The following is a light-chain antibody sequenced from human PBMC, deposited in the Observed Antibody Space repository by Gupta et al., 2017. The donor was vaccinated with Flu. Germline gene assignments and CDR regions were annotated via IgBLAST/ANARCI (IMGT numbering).Light chain of an antibody. Sequence: QSVLPQPLTASAPPGQRVTISCSGSSSSIGSNNVTWYQQLPVTAPKLLIYSNNQRPSGVPDRFSGSKSGTSAAVAIIGLQAEDEADYYCAAWDDSRNGVVFGGGTKLTVL. CDR3: AAWDDSRNGVV. CDR2: SNN. CDR1: SSSIGSNN. J-gene: IGLJ2*01. V-gene: IGLV1-44*01.